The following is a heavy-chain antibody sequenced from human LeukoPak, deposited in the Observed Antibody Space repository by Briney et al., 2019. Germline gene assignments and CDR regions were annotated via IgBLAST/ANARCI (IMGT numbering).Heavy chain of an antibody. V-gene: IGHV4-34*01. CDR1: RVSINDYY. CDR2: ISHTEGT. CDR3: ARIRCGHSGSVCYNH. D-gene: IGHD3-9*01. J-gene: IGHJ1*01. Sequence: SETLSLTCGVFRVSINDYYWSWIRQSPGKGLEWIGEISHTEGTRYNPSHESRVTMSVGTSENQLSLKLIFVTAADTAVYYCARIRCGHSGSVCYNHWGLGTLVTVSS.